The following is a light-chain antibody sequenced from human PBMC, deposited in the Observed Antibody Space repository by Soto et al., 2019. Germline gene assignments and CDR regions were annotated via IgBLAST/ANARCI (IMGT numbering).Light chain of an antibody. J-gene: IGLJ3*02. CDR2: GNS. CDR1: SSNIGAGYD. V-gene: IGLV1-40*01. Sequence: QSVLTQPPSVSGAPGQRVTISCTGSSSNIGAGYDVHWYQQLPGTAPKLLIYGNSNRPSGVPDRFSGSKSGTSASLAITGLQAEDEADYYCQSYDSRLSGWVFGVGTKVTVL. CDR3: QSYDSRLSGWV.